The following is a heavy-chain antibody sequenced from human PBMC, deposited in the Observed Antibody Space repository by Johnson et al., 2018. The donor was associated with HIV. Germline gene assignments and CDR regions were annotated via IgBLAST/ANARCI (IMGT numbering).Heavy chain of an antibody. J-gene: IGHJ3*02. CDR3: ASTGSGSDDAFDI. V-gene: IGHV3-30-3*01. D-gene: IGHD3-10*01. CDR2: ISYDGSHK. Sequence: VRQAPGKGLEWVAVISYDGSHKYYADSVKGLFTISRDNSKNTLYLQMNSLRAEDTAVYYCASTGSGSDDAFDIWGQGTRVTVAS.